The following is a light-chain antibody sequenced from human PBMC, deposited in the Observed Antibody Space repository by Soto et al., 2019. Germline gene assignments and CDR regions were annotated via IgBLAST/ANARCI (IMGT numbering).Light chain of an antibody. CDR3: QQYGSALMFT. CDR2: GVS. Sequence: DIVLTQSPGTLSLSPGERATLSCRASLSLSSFLAWYQQKPGPAPRLLIYGVSRRATGIPDRFSGSGSGTDFTLTIASLEPEAFAVYYCQQYGSALMFTFGQGTKLEIK. V-gene: IGKV3-20*01. J-gene: IGKJ2*01. CDR1: LSLSSF.